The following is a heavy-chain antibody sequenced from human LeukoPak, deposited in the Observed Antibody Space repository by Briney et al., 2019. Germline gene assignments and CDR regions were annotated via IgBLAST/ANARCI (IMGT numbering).Heavy chain of an antibody. D-gene: IGHD2-15*01. Sequence: PGGSLRRCCAAEGIPWKNARIHWGRPVPGSGLLLVSPTKSDGVSIAYADSVRGRFTISRDNTKNMLYLQMNSLRAEDTAVYYCARDLGHCSGGSCHPVAFDIWGQGTMVTVSS. V-gene: IGHV3-74*01. CDR2: TKSDGVSI. CDR3: ARDLGHCSGGSCHPVAFDI. J-gene: IGHJ3*02. CDR1: GIPWKNAR.